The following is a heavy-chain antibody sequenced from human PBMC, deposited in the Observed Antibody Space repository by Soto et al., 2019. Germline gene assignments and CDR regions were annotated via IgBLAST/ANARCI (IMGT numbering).Heavy chain of an antibody. V-gene: IGHV5-51*01. CDR1: GYSFTSYW. CDR2: IYPGDSDT. CDR3: ARHEEPRWDYYYGLDV. Sequence: GESLKISCKGSGYSFTSYWIGWVRQMPGKGLEWMGIIYPGDSDTRYSPSFQGQVTISADKSISTAYLQWSSLKASDTAMYYFARHEEPRWDYYYGLDVWGQGTTVTVS. D-gene: IGHD1-26*01. J-gene: IGHJ6*02.